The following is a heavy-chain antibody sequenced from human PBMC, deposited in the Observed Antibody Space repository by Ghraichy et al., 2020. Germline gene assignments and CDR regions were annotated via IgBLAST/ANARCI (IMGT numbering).Heavy chain of an antibody. CDR3: ARRYYGPDAFDI. CDR2: INSDGSST. J-gene: IGHJ3*02. Sequence: GGSLRLSCAASGFTFSSYWMHWVRQAPGKGLVWVSRINSDGSSTSYADSVKGRFTISRDNAKNTLYLQMNSLRAEDTAVYYCARRYYGPDAFDIWGQGTMVPVSS. CDR1: GFTFSSYW. D-gene: IGHD4-17*01. V-gene: IGHV3-74*01.